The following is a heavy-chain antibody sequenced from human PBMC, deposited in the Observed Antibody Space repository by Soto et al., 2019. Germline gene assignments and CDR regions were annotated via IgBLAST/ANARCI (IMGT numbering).Heavy chain of an antibody. CDR1: GGTFSSYA. Sequence: GASVKVSCKASGGTFSSYAISWVRQAPGQGLEWMGGIIPIFGTANYAQKFQGRVTITADESTSTAYMELSSLRSEDTAVYYCARVGFGEDYYGMDVWGQGTTVTVSS. V-gene: IGHV1-69*13. D-gene: IGHD3-3*01. CDR2: IIPIFGTA. J-gene: IGHJ6*02. CDR3: ARVGFGEDYYGMDV.